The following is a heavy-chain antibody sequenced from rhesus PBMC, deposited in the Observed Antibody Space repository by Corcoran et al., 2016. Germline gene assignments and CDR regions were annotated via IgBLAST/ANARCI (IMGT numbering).Heavy chain of an antibody. CDR3: ARDAVSLDV. CDR1: GASLRSNY. CDR2: ISGGSEPT. J-gene: IGHJ5-2*02. V-gene: IGHV4-147*01. Sequence: QVQLQESGPGLVKPSETLPLPCAVSGASLRSNYWTWTRQPPGKGLEWIGYISGGSEPTSYTPSLRCRVTISKDPSQNQFSLKLSSVTAADTAVYYCARDAVSLDVWGRGVLVTVSS.